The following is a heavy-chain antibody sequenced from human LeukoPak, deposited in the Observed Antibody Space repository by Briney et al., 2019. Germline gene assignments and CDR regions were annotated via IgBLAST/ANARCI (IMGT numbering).Heavy chain of an antibody. CDR3: ARFGGDYYYYRVDV. J-gene: IGHJ6*04. Sequence: GGSLRLSCAASGFGFSSYHMNWVRQAPGKGLEWVSSISTSGSHISYADSVKGRFTISRDDAKNSLYLQMNSLRAEDSAMYYCARFGGDYYYYRVDVWGKGTTVTVSS. V-gene: IGHV3-21*01. D-gene: IGHD2-21*01. CDR1: GFGFSSYH. CDR2: ISTSGSHI.